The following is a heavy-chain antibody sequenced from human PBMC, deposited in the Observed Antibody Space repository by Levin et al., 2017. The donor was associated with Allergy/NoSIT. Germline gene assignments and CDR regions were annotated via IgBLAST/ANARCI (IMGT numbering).Heavy chain of an antibody. D-gene: IGHD2-8*01. Sequence: SETLSLTCAVYGGSFSGYYWSWIRQPPGKGLEWIGEINHSGSTNYNPSLKSRITMSVDTSKDQFSLKLTSVTAADTAVYYCATGGYCTTTFCRNWFDPWGQGTLVTVSS. CDR2: INHSGST. J-gene: IGHJ5*02. CDR1: GGSFSGYY. V-gene: IGHV4-34*01. CDR3: ATGGYCTTTFCRNWFDP.